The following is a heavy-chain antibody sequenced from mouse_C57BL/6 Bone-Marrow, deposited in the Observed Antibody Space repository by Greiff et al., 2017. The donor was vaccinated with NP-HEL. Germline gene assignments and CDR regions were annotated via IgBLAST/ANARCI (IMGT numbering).Heavy chain of an antibody. J-gene: IGHJ1*03. CDR3: ARHYYGSSPWYFDV. Sequence: EVMLVESGGDLVKPGGSLKLSCAASGFTFSSYGMSWVRQTPDKRLEWVATISSGGSYTYYPDSVKGRFTISRDNAKNTLYLQMSSLKSEDTAMYYCARHYYGSSPWYFDVWSTGTTVTVSS. D-gene: IGHD1-1*01. CDR2: ISSGGSYT. V-gene: IGHV5-6*01. CDR1: GFTFSSYG.